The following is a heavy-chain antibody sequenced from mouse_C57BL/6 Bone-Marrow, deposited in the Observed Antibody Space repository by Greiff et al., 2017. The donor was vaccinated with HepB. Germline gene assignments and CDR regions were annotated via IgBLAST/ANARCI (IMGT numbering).Heavy chain of an antibody. CDR2: INPSSGYT. J-gene: IGHJ2*01. Sequence: QVQLQQSGAELARPGASVKMSCKASGYTFTSYTMHWVKQRPGQGLEWIGYINPSSGYTKYNQKFKDKATLTADKSSSTAYMQLSSLTSEVSAVYYCARLWLRYFDYWGQGTTLTVSS. CDR3: ARLWLRYFDY. CDR1: GYTFTSYT. D-gene: IGHD2-2*01. V-gene: IGHV1-4*01.